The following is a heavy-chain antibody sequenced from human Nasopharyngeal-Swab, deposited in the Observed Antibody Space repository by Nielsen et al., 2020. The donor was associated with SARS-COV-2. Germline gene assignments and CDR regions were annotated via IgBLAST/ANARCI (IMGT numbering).Heavy chain of an antibody. CDR2: IGSSSSTI. Sequence: GESLKISCAASGFTFSSYSMNWVRQAPGKGLEWVSYIGSSSSTIYYADSVKGRFTISRDNAKNSLYLQMNSLRDEDTAVYYCARGGRWDDSTEWDYYYYGMDVWGQGTTVTVSS. D-gene: IGHD3-22*01. V-gene: IGHV3-48*02. CDR3: ARGGRWDDSTEWDYYYYGMDV. CDR1: GFTFSSYS. J-gene: IGHJ6*02.